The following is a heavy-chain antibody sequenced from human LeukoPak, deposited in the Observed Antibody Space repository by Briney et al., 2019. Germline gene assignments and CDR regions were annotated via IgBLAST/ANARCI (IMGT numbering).Heavy chain of an antibody. CDR2: VSDSGDIT. Sequence: GGSLRLSCAASGFAFSSQAVGWVRQAPGKGLEWVSVVSDSGDITYYADSVKGRFTISRDNSKNTLYLQMISLRAEDTAVYYCAKDARRSDGWYFFDHWGQGTLVAVSS. CDR3: AKDARRSDGWYFFDH. CDR1: GFAFSSQA. J-gene: IGHJ4*02. D-gene: IGHD5-24*01. V-gene: IGHV3-23*01.